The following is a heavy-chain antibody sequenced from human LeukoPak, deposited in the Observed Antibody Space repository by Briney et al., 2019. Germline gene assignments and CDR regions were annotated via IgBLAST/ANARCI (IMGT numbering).Heavy chain of an antibody. CDR1: GFTVSSNY. CDR3: AREGSSGGWYRDDY. Sequence: GGSLRLSCAASGFTVSSNYMTWVRQAPGKGLEWVSIIYSGGSTYYADSVKGRFTISRDSSKNMVNLQMNSLRAEDTAVYYCAREGSSGGWYRDDYWGQGTLVTVSS. D-gene: IGHD6-19*01. J-gene: IGHJ4*02. CDR2: IYSGGST. V-gene: IGHV3-53*01.